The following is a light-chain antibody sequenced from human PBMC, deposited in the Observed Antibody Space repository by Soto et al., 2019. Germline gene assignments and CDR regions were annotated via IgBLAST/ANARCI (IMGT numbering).Light chain of an antibody. J-gene: IGKJ3*01. CDR2: AAS. CDR1: QGISNS. V-gene: IGKV1-27*01. Sequence: DIQMTQSPSSLSASVGDRVTITCRASQGISNSLAWYQQKPGKVPELLIYAASTLQSGVPSRFSGSGFGTDCSLTISILQSEDVATYYCQEYHSLPFTFGPGTKVDIK. CDR3: QEYHSLPFT.